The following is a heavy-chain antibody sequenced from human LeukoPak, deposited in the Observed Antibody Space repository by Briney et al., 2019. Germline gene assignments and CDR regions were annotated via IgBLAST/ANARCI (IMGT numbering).Heavy chain of an antibody. CDR1: GFTFSSYG. D-gene: IGHD1-14*01. V-gene: IGHV3-33*01. J-gene: IGHJ4*02. CDR2: IWYDGSNK. CDR3: ARDPRKALFDY. Sequence: GGSLSLSCAASGFTFSSYGMHWVRQAPGKGLEWVAVIWYDGSNKYYADSVKGRFTISRDNSKNTLYLQMNSLRAEDTAVYYCARDPRKALFDYWGQGTLVTVSS.